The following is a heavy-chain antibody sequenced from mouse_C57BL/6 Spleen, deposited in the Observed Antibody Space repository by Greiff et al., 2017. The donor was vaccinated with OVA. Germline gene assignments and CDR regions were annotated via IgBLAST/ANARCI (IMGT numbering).Heavy chain of an antibody. CDR2: IHPNSGST. CDR3: ARMGDYGRYVDY. J-gene: IGHJ2*01. D-gene: IGHD2-4*01. Sequence: VQLQQPGAELVKPGASVKLSCKASGYTFTSYWMHWVKQRPGQGLEWIGMIHPNSGSTNYNEKFKSKATLTVDKSSSTAYMQLSSLTSEDSAVYYGARMGDYGRYVDYWGQGTTLTVSS. CDR1: GYTFTSYW. V-gene: IGHV1-64*01.